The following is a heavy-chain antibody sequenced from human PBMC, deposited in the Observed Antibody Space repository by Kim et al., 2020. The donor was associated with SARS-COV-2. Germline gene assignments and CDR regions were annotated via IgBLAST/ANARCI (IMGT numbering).Heavy chain of an antibody. V-gene: IGHV3-74*01. CDR2: ITSDGSST. CDR3: ARAPGPIDI. CDR1: GFTFSSFR. Sequence: GGSLRLSCAASGFTFSSFRMHWVRQAPGKGLLWVSRITSDGSSTTYADSVTGRFTISRDNALNTLYLQMSSLRADDTAVYYCARAPGPIDIWGQGTMVTDSS. D-gene: IGHD1-1*01. J-gene: IGHJ3*02.